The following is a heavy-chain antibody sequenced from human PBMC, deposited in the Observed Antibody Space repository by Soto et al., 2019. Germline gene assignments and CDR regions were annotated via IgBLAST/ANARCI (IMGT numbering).Heavy chain of an antibody. J-gene: IGHJ3*02. CDR2: IKSKTDGGTT. Sequence: GGSLRLSCAASGFTFSNAWMNWVRQAPGKGLEWVGRIKSKTDGGTTDYAAPVKGRFTISRDDSKNTLYLQMNSLKTEDTAVYYCTSSYDSSGYKAGDAFDIWGQGTMVTVSS. V-gene: IGHV3-15*07. D-gene: IGHD3-22*01. CDR3: TSSYDSSGYKAGDAFDI. CDR1: GFTFSNAW.